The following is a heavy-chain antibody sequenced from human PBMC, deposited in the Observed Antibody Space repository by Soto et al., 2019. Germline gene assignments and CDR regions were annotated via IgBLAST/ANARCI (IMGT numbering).Heavy chain of an antibody. Sequence: SETLSLTCAVSGGSISSSNWWSWVRQPPGKGLEWIGEIYHSGSTNYNPSLKSRVTISVDKSKNQFSLKLSSVTAADTAVYYCARVGSEDCTNGVCSNPWGQGTLVTVSS. V-gene: IGHV4-4*02. D-gene: IGHD2-8*01. CDR2: IYHSGST. CDR3: ARVGSEDCTNGVCSNP. CDR1: GGSISSSNW. J-gene: IGHJ5*02.